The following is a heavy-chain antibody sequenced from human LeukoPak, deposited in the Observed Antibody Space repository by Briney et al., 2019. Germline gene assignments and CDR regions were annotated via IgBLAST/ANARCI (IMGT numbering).Heavy chain of an antibody. CDR3: ARRGWELLQFDY. V-gene: IGHV3-23*01. D-gene: IGHD1-26*01. CDR1: GFTFSSYF. J-gene: IGHJ4*02. CDR2: ISGGGSIT. Sequence: PGGSLRLSCTASGFTFSSYFMTWVRQARGKGLEWVSTISGGGSITYYADSVKGRFTISADKSISTAYLQWSSLKASDTAMYYCARRGWELLQFDYWGQGTLVTVSS.